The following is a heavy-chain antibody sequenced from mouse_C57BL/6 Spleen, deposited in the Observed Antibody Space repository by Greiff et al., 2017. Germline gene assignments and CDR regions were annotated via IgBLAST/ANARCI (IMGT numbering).Heavy chain of an antibody. CDR3: ARFDYDGNYYAKDY. D-gene: IGHD2-4*01. V-gene: IGHV1-39*01. CDR2: INPNYGTT. CDR1: GYSFTDYN. Sequence: EVQVVESGPELVKPGASVKISCKASGYSFTDYNMNWVKQSNGKSLEWIGVINPNYGTTSYNQKFKGKATLTVDQSSSTAYMQLNSLTSEDSAVYDCARFDYDGNYYAKDYWGQGTSVTVSS. J-gene: IGHJ4*01.